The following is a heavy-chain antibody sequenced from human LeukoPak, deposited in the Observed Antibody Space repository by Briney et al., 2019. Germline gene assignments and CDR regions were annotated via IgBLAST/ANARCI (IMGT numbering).Heavy chain of an antibody. CDR1: GGSISSSSYY. D-gene: IGHD3-22*01. J-gene: IGHJ4*02. CDR3: AALRAYYYDSGNPRYFDY. Sequence: PSETLSLTCTVSGGSISSSSYYWGWIRQPPGKGLEWIGSIYYSGSTYYNPSLKSRVTISVDTSKNQFSLKLSSVTAADTAVYYCAALRAYYYDSGNPRYFDYWGQGTLVTVSS. CDR2: IYYSGST. V-gene: IGHV4-39*01.